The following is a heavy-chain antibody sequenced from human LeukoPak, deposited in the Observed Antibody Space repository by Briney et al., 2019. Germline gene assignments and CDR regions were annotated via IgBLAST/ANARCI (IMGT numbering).Heavy chain of an antibody. D-gene: IGHD3-22*01. Sequence: SVKVSCKASGGTFSSYAISWVRQAPGQGLEWMGRIIPIFGIANYAQKFQGRVTITADKSTSTAYMELSSLRSEDTAVYYCARDPSYDSSGYPLYYYYGMDVWAQGTTVTVSS. J-gene: IGHJ6*02. CDR2: IIPIFGIA. V-gene: IGHV1-69*04. CDR3: ARDPSYDSSGYPLYYYYGMDV. CDR1: GGTFSSYA.